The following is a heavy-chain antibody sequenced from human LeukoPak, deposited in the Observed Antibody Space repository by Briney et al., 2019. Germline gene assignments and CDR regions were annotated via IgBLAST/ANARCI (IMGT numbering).Heavy chain of an antibody. V-gene: IGHV1-2*02. D-gene: IGHD6-6*01. J-gene: IGHJ5*02. CDR3: ARGDLGIAARPLA. CDR1: GYTFTGYY. Sequence: ASVKVSCKASGYTFTGYYMHLVRQAPGQGLEWMGWINPNSGGTNYAQKFQGRVTMTRDTSISTAYMELSRLRSDDTAVYYCARGDLGIAARPLAWGQGTLVTVSS. CDR2: INPNSGGT.